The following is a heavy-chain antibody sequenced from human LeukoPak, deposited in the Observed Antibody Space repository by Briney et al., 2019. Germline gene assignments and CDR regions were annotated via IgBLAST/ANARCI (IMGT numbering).Heavy chain of an antibody. CDR1: GFAFSDYY. CDR3: ATFSYYYYDMDV. Sequence: GGSLRLSCAASGFAFSDYYMSWLRQAPGRGLEWVSYISSSGSTIYYADSVKGRFTIPRNNAKNSLYLQMNSLRAEDTAVYYCATFSYYYYDMDVWGKGTTVTVSS. J-gene: IGHJ6*03. V-gene: IGHV3-11*04. CDR2: ISSSGSTI.